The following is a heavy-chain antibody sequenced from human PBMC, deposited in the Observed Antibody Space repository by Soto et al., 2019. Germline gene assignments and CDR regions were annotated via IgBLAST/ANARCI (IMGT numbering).Heavy chain of an antibody. CDR1: GGSFSGYY. J-gene: IGHJ4*02. CDR3: ARGQSVNSYGTLRQKRYYFDY. D-gene: IGHD5-18*01. Sequence: PSETLSLTCAVYGGSFSGYYWSWIRQPPGKGLEWIGEINHSGSTNYNPSLKSRVTISVDTSKNQFSLKLSSVTAADTAVYYCARGQSVNSYGTLRQKRYYFDYWGQGTLVTVSS. CDR2: INHSGST. V-gene: IGHV4-34*01.